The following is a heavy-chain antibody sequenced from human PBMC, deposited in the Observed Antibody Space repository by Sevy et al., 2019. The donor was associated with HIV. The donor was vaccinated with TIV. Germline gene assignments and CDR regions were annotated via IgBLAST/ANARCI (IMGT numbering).Heavy chain of an antibody. CDR2: ISGSGGST. J-gene: IGHJ4*02. D-gene: IGHD2-2*01. CDR3: AKVPLIVVVPAAMNAPFDC. V-gene: IGHV3-23*01. CDR1: GFTFSSYA. Sequence: GGSLRLSCAASGFTFSSYAMSWVRQAPGKGLEWVSAISGSGGSTYYADSVKGRFTISRDDSKNTLYLQMNSLIAEDTAVYYCAKVPLIVVVPAAMNAPFDCWGQGTLVTVSS.